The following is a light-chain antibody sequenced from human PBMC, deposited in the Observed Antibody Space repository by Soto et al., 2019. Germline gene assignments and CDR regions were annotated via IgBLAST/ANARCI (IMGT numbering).Light chain of an antibody. CDR1: QSVSSSY. Sequence: EIVLTQSPGTLSLSPGERATLSCRASQSVSSSYLAWYQQKPGQAPRLLIYGASSRATGIPDRFSGSGSGTEFTLTVDSLQPEDIAVYYCQQYYNWPVTFGGGTKVDIK. V-gene: IGKV3-20*01. CDR3: QQYYNWPVT. CDR2: GAS. J-gene: IGKJ4*01.